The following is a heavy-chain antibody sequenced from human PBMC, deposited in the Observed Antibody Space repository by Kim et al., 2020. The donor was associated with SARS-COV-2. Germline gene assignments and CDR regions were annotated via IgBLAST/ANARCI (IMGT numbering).Heavy chain of an antibody. V-gene: IGHV4-39*07. CDR3: ARDLNRVSVDRQYNWFDP. J-gene: IGHJ5*02. Sequence: SETLSLTCTVSGGSISSSSYYWGWIRQPPGKGLEWIGSIYYSGSTYYNPSLKSRVTISVDTSKNQFSLKLSSVTAADTAVYYCARDLNRVSVDRQYNWFDPWGQGTLVTVSS. CDR1: GGSISSSSYY. D-gene: IGHD1-20*01. CDR2: IYYSGST.